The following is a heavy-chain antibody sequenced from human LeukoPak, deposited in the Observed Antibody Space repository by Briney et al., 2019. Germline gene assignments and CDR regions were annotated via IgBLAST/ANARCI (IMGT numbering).Heavy chain of an antibody. CDR2: IYYRGST. Sequence: PSGTLSLTCTVSGGSISSYYWSWIRQPPGKGLEWIGYIYYRGSTNYNPSLKSRVTISVDTSKNQFSLKLSSVTAADTAVYYCARLSGYSSGHYYSDYWGQGTLVTVSS. D-gene: IGHD3-22*01. J-gene: IGHJ4*02. V-gene: IGHV4-59*01. CDR3: ARLSGYSSGHYYSDY. CDR1: GGSISSYY.